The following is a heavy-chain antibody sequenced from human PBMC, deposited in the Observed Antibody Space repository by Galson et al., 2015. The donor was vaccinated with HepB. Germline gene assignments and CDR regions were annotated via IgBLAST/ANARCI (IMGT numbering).Heavy chain of an antibody. CDR3: ARSNKGAFDI. V-gene: IGHV4-31*03. D-gene: IGHD2/OR15-2a*01. CDR2: IYYSGST. Sequence: LSLTCTVSGGSISSGGYYWSWIRQHPGKGLEWIGYIYYSGSTYYNPSLKSRVTISVDTSKNQFSLKLSSVTAADTAVYYCARSNKGAFDIWGQGTMVTVSS. CDR1: GGSISSGGYY. J-gene: IGHJ3*02.